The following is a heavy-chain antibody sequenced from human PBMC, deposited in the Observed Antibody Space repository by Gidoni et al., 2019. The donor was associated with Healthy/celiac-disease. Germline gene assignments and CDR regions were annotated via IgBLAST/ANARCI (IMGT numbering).Heavy chain of an antibody. J-gene: IGHJ4*02. CDR1: GGSISSMGYY. Sequence: QLQLQESCPGLVRPSETLSLTCTVSGGSISSMGYYWGWIRQPPGKGLEWIGSIYYSGSPYYNPSLKSRVTISVDTSKNQFSLKLSSVTAADTAVYYCARYYYDSSGYWAYWGQGTLVTVSS. V-gene: IGHV4-39*01. CDR3: ARYYYDSSGYWAY. CDR2: IYYSGSP. D-gene: IGHD3-22*01.